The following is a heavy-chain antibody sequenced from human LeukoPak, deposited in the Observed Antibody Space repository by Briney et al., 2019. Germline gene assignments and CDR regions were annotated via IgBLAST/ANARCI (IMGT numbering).Heavy chain of an antibody. J-gene: IGHJ4*02. CDR3: ATDPRPDSGNFLGFDY. CDR2: INQDGSEK. D-gene: IGHD4-23*01. Sequence: GSLRLSCVASGLTFRRYWVSWVRQAPGKGLEWVANINQDGSEKYYVDSVKGRFTISRDNSKNSLYLQMSSLRAEDAAVYYCATDPRPDSGNFLGFDYWGQGTLVTVSS. CDR1: GLTFRRYW. V-gene: IGHV3-7*01.